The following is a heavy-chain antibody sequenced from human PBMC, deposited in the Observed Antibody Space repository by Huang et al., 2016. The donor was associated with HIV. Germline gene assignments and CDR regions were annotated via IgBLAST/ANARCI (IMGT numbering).Heavy chain of an antibody. CDR2: MHYSGAA. CDR1: GVSVSSGSHH. Sequence: QVQLKESGPGLVKPSGTLSLTCSVSGVSVSSGSHHWSWIRQPPGKGLEWIGFMHYSGAATYNSSLKSRVTLSVDTSKNQFSLKLSSVTAADTAVYYCAREGRLEVEFYFDFWGQGTLVTVSS. D-gene: IGHD2-15*01. V-gene: IGHV4-61*01. CDR3: AREGRLEVEFYFDF. J-gene: IGHJ4*02.